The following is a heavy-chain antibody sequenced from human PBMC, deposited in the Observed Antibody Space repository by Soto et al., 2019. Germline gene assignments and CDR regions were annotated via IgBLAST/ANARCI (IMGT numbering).Heavy chain of an antibody. CDR3: ARGERNILTGLELYYYMDG. Sequence: PGGSLRLSCAASGFTVSSNYMSWVRQAPGKGLEWVSVIYSGGSTYYADSVKGRFTISRHNSKNTLYLQMNSLRAEDTAVYYCARGERNILTGLELYYYMDGWGKGTTVTVSS. J-gene: IGHJ6*03. CDR2: IYSGGST. D-gene: IGHD3-9*01. V-gene: IGHV3-53*04. CDR1: GFTVSSNY.